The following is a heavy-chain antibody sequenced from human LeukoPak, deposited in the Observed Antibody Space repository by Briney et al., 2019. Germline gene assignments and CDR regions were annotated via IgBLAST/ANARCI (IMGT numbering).Heavy chain of an antibody. CDR3: ARARSGKWGFVY. Sequence: PSETLSLTCTVYGGSFSGYYWSWIRQPPGRGLEWIGEINHSGSINYNPSLKSRVTISVDTSKNQFSLKLSSVTAADTAVYFCARARSGKWGFVYWGQGKLGTVSS. CDR2: INHSGSI. CDR1: GGSFSGYY. D-gene: IGHD1-26*01. J-gene: IGHJ4*02. V-gene: IGHV4-34*01.